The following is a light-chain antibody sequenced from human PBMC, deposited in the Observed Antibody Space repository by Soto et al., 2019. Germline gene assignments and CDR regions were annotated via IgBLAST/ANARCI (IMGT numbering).Light chain of an antibody. CDR2: AAS. J-gene: IGKJ1*01. CDR3: QQSYSTPRT. V-gene: IGKV1-39*01. Sequence: DIQMTQSPSSLSASVGDRVTITCRASQSISSYLNWYQQKPGKAPKLLIYAASSLQSGVPSRLSGSGSGTDFTLTISSRQPEDFATYYCQQSYSTPRTFGQGTKVEIK. CDR1: QSISSY.